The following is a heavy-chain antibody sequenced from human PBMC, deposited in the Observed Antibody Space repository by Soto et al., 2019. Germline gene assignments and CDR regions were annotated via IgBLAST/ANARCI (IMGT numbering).Heavy chain of an antibody. CDR2: IHRVENSKYSDST. J-gene: IGHJ4*02. V-gene: IGHV3-66*01. CDR1: GLTCGAND. CDR3: ARDGSGPFDY. D-gene: IGHD6-19*01. Sequence: PGGPLRVSWGAVGLTCGANDRSWFRQAPGKGLEWIALIHRVENSKYSDSTYYADSVRDRFTISRDNSKNTVDLQMNDLSAEDTAMYYCARDGSGPFDYWGQGSLVTVSS.